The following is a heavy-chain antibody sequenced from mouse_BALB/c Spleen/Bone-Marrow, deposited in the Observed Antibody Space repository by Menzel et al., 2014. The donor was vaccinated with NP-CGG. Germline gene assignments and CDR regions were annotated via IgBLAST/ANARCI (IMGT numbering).Heavy chain of an antibody. J-gene: IGHJ2*01. CDR2: IYPGSGNT. CDR1: GYAFTNYW. Sequence: QVQLQQSGTELVRPGTSVKISCKASGYAFTNYWLGWVKQRPGHGLEWIGDIYPGSGNTYYNEKFKGKVTLTADKSSSTAYMQLSGLTSEDSAVHFCTRRRSLDYWGQGTTLTVSS. D-gene: IGHD6-2*01. V-gene: IGHV1-63*01. CDR3: TRRRSLDY.